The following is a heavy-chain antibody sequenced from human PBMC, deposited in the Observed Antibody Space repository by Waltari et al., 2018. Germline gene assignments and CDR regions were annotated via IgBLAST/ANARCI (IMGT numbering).Heavy chain of an antibody. V-gene: IGHV1-2*02. Sequence: QVQLVQSGAGVKQPGASVKVSCKASGYTFTASYMHWGRQAPGQGLEWVGWMNPNSGGTNDAQKFQGRVTLTRDTSITTAYMELSSLRSDDTAVYYCATYLRSSGSYSLIYWGQGTLVTVSS. CDR1: GYTFTASY. D-gene: IGHD1-26*01. CDR2: MNPNSGGT. J-gene: IGHJ4*02. CDR3: ATYLRSSGSYSLIY.